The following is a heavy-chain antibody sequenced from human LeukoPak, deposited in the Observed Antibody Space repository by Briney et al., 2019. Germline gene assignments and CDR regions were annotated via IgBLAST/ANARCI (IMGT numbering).Heavy chain of an antibody. CDR2: IYSSGDT. CDR3: VRERVGYDTSGRGPRFDC. CDR1: GGSISNYY. D-gene: IGHD3-22*01. V-gene: IGHV4-4*07. Sequence: PSETLSLTCTVSGGSISNYYWSWVRQPAGNGLEWIGRIYSSGDTNYNLSLTSRVTISVDKSQNQLSLKLISVTPADTAVYYCVRERVGYDTSGRGPRFDCWGQGALVTVSP. J-gene: IGHJ4*02.